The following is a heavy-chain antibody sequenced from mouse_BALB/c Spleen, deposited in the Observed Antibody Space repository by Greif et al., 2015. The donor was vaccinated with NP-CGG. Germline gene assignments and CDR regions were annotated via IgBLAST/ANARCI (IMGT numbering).Heavy chain of an antibody. V-gene: IGHV5-6-5*01. J-gene: IGHJ4*01. D-gene: IGHD2-3*01. Sequence: EVKLVESGGGLVKPGGSLKLSCAASGFTFSSYAMSWVRQTPEKRLEWVASISSGGSTYYPDSVKGRFTISRDNARNILYLQMSSLRSEDTAMYYCARWLLLGAMDYWGQGTSVTVSS. CDR1: GFTFSSYA. CDR2: ISSGGST. CDR3: ARWLLLGAMDY.